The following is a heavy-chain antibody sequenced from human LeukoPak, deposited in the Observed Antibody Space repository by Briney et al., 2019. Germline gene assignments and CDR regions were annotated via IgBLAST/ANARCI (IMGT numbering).Heavy chain of an antibody. CDR2: IYYSGST. J-gene: IGHJ4*02. V-gene: IGHV4-39*07. CDR1: GGFISSGSYY. Sequence: PSETLSLTCTVSGGFISSGSYYWGWIRQPPGKGLEWIGSIYYSGSTYYNPSLKSRVTISVDTSKNQFSLKLSSVTAADTAVYYCARAPEYGLYYFDYWAQGTLVTVSS. CDR3: ARAPEYGLYYFDY. D-gene: IGHD1-14*01.